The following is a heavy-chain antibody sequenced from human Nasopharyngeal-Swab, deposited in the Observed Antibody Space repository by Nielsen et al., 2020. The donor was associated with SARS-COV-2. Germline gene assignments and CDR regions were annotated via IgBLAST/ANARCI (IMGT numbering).Heavy chain of an antibody. CDR3: ARGGWYFDL. Sequence: GGSLRLSCAASRFTFNSYWMSWVRQAPGKGLEWVASIKQDGSAKYFVDSVKGRFTISRDNAKKSLSLQMNSLRAEDTAVYYCARGGWYFDLWGRGTLVAVSS. CDR2: IKQDGSAK. CDR1: RFTFNSYW. J-gene: IGHJ2*01. V-gene: IGHV3-7*01.